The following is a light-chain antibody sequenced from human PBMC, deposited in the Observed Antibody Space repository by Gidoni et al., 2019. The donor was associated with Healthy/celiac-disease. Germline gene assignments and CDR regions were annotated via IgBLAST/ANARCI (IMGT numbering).Light chain of an antibody. J-gene: IGKJ2*01. Sequence: EIVLTQSPGTLSLSPGERATLSCRASQSVSSSYLAWYQQKPGQAPRLLIYGASSRATGIPDRCSGSGSGTDFTLTISRLEPEDFAVYYCQQYGSSPLYTFGQGT. CDR2: GAS. V-gene: IGKV3-20*01. CDR3: QQYGSSPLYT. CDR1: QSVSSSY.